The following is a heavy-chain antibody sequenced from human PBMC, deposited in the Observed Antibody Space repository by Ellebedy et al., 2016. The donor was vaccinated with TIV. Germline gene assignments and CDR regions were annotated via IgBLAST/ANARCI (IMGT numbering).Heavy chain of an antibody. J-gene: IGHJ4*02. CDR3: AKSPRPSTVTYFDH. CDR2: ISYEGSNK. V-gene: IGHV3-30*18. Sequence: GGSLRLXCAASGFTFSSYAVHWVRQAPGKGLEWVAFISYEGSNKHYADSVRGRFTISRDNFKNTLFLQLNSLRPEDTAVFYCAKSPRPSTVTYFDHWGQGTLVTVSS. CDR1: GFTFSSYA. D-gene: IGHD4-17*01.